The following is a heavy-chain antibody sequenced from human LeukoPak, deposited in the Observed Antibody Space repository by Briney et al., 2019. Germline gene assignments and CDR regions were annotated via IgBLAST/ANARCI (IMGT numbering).Heavy chain of an antibody. V-gene: IGHV3-64*01. CDR3: ARPYYDIWSAYVY. CDR1: GFTFSSYA. Sequence: GGSLRLSCAASGFTFSSYAVHWVRQAPGKGLEYVSAISNGGGCTHYANSVKGRFTISRDNSKNTLYLQMGSLRAEDMAVYYCARPYYDIWSAYVYWGQGTLVTVSS. D-gene: IGHD3-3*01. CDR2: ISNGGGCT. J-gene: IGHJ4*02.